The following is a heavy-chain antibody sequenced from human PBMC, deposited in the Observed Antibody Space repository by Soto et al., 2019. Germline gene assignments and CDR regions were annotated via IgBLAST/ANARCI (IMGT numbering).Heavy chain of an antibody. Sequence: GESLKISCXTSGYKFTSYWIAWVRQMPGKGLEWMGIIFPSDSDTRYSPSFQGQVTISADRSTSTVFLQWASLKASDTAVYFCARKDKSGYFNWFDPWGQGTLVTVSS. D-gene: IGHD3-22*01. CDR3: ARKDKSGYFNWFDP. CDR1: GYKFTSYW. J-gene: IGHJ5*02. V-gene: IGHV5-51*01. CDR2: IFPSDSDT.